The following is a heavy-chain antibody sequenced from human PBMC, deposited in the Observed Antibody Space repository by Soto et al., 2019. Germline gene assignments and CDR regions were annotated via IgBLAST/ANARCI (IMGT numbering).Heavy chain of an antibody. V-gene: IGHV3-30*18. CDR2: ISYDGGDK. Sequence: GGSLRLSCGASGFTFTSYGMHWVRQAPGKGLEWVAVISYDGGDKYYADSVKGRFTISRDNSKNTLYLQMNSLRAEDTAMYYCAKASGYCSSSTCSRLIYYYYGMDVWGQGTTVTVSS. CDR3: AKASGYCSSSTCSRLIYYYYGMDV. J-gene: IGHJ6*02. D-gene: IGHD2-2*01. CDR1: GFTFTSYG.